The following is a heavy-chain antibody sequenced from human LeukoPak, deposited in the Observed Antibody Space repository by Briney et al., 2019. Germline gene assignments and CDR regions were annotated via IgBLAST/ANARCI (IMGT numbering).Heavy chain of an antibody. CDR1: GFTFSSYW. CDR3: ARDLAAARGKFDY. Sequence: PGGSLRLSCAASGFTFSSYWMHWVRQAPGKGLEWVSSISSSSSYIYYADSVKGRFTISRDNAKNSLYLQLNSLRAEDTAVYYCARDLAAARGKFDYWGQGTLVTVSS. J-gene: IGHJ4*02. D-gene: IGHD6-25*01. CDR2: ISSSSSYI. V-gene: IGHV3-21*01.